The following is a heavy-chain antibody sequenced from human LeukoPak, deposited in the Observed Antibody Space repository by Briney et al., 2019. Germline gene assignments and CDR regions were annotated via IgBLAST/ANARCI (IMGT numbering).Heavy chain of an antibody. CDR2: IRYDGSNK. CDR1: GFIFSTYG. J-gene: IGHJ4*02. V-gene: IGHV3-30*02. Sequence: GGSLRLSCAASGFIFSTYGMHWVRQAPGKGLEWVAFIRYDGSNKYYADSVKGRFTISRDNSKNTLYLQMNSLRPEDTAVYYCAKDNYDSGDYDGGDYWGQGTLVTVSS. CDR3: AKDNYDSGDYDGGDY. D-gene: IGHD4-17*01.